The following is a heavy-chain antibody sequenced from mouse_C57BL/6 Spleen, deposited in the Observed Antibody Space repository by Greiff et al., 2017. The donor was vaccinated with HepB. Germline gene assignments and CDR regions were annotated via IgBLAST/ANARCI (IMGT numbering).Heavy chain of an antibody. CDR1: GYTFTDYE. V-gene: IGHV1-15*01. D-gene: IGHD1-1*01. J-gene: IGHJ1*03. CDR2: IDPETGGT. Sequence: VQLQQSGAELVRPGASVTLSCKASGYTFTDYEMHWVKQTPVHGLEWIGAIDPETGGTAYNQKFKGKAILTADKSSSTAYMELRSLTSEDSAVYYCTRSYYGSSWYFDVWGTGTTVTVSS. CDR3: TRSYYGSSWYFDV.